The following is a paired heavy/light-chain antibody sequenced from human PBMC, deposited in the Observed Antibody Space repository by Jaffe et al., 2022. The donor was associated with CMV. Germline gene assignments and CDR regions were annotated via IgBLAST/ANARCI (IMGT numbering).Light chain of an antibody. J-gene: IGLJ1*01. Sequence: SSELTQDPAVSVALGQTVRITCQGDSLRSYYASWYQQKPGQAPVLVIYGKNNRPSGIPDRFSGSSSGNTASLTITGAQAEDEADYYCNSRDSSGNHLNVFGTGTKVTVL. CDR1: SLRSYY. V-gene: IGLV3-19*01. CDR2: GKN. CDR3: NSRDSSGNHLNV.
Heavy chain of an antibody. V-gene: IGHV4-59*01. CDR3: ARGHTVTKGGYYYYYYMDV. Sequence: QVQLQESGPGLVKPSETLSLTCTVSGGSISSYYWSWIRQPPGKGLEWIGYIYYSGSTNYNPSLKSRVTISVDTSKNQFSLKLSSVTAADTAVYYCARGHTVTKGGYYYYYYMDVWGKGTTVTVSS. J-gene: IGHJ6*03. CDR2: IYYSGST. D-gene: IGHD4-17*01. CDR1: GGSISSYY.